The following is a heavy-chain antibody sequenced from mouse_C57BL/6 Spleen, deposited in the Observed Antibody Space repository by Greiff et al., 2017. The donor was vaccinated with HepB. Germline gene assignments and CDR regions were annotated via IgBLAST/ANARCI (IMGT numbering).Heavy chain of an antibody. CDR2: ISSGGDYI. CDR3: TRDGTSNWYFDV. D-gene: IGHD3-3*01. CDR1: GFTFSSYA. J-gene: IGHJ1*03. Sequence: EVKLMESGEGLVKPGGSLKLSCAASGFTFSSYAMSWVRQTPEKRLEWVAYISSGGDYIYYADTVKGRFTISRDNARNTLYLQMSSLKSEDTAMYYCTRDGTSNWYFDVWGTGTTVTVSS. V-gene: IGHV5-9-1*02.